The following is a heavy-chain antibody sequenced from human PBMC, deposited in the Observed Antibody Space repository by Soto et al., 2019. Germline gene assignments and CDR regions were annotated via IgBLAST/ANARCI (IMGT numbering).Heavy chain of an antibody. CDR3: ARGTIRSGPSYFDY. D-gene: IGHD6-19*01. CDR1: GGSFSGYY. J-gene: IGHJ4*02. Sequence: QVQLQQWGAGLLKPSETLSLTCAVYGGSFSGYYWSWIRQPPGKGLEWIGEINHSGSTNYNPSLKSRVTISVDTSKNQFSLKLSSVTAADTAVYYCARGTIRSGPSYFDYWGQGTLVTVSS. CDR2: INHSGST. V-gene: IGHV4-34*01.